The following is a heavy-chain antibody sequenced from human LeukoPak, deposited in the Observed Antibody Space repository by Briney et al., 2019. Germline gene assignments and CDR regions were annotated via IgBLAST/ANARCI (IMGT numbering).Heavy chain of an antibody. CDR3: ATAKVFCSGGSCRNYYFDY. V-gene: IGHV1-24*01. CDR1: GYTLTELS. D-gene: IGHD2-15*01. J-gene: IGHJ4*02. Sequence: ASVKVSCKVSGYTLTELSMHWVRQAPGKGLGWMGSFDPEDGETIYAQKFQGRVTMTEDTSTDTAYMELSSLRSEDTAVYYCATAKVFCSGGSCRNYYFDYWGQGTLVTVSS. CDR2: FDPEDGET.